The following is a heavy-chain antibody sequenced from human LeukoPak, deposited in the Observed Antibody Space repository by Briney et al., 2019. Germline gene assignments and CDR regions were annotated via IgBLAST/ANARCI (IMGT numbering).Heavy chain of an antibody. Sequence: GRSLRLSCADSGFMFGEYSISWVRQAPGKGLGWVGFIRSKTYGGTAQYAASVKGRFTISRDDSRSSAYLQMNNLKTEDTAVYFCTSPEGGTYYFDYWGQGTLVTVSS. CDR2: IRSKTYGGTA. J-gene: IGHJ4*02. CDR3: TSPEGGTYYFDY. CDR1: GFMFGEYS. D-gene: IGHD1-26*01. V-gene: IGHV3-49*04.